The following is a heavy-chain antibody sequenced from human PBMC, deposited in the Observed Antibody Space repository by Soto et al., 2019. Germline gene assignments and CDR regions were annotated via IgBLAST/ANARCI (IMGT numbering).Heavy chain of an antibody. J-gene: IGHJ4*02. CDR1: DYSFMKYG. V-gene: IGHV1-18*01. CDR2: ISPYSGYT. D-gene: IGHD2-2*01. CDR3: AREASVLIPAAQPSRFDS. Sequence: ASVKVSCKGLDYSFMKYGINWVRQAPGQGLEWVGWISPYSGYTHSAQKFHGRLTLTTDTAASTAYMELRILRSADTALYYCAREASVLIPAAQPSRFDSWGQGTLVTVSS.